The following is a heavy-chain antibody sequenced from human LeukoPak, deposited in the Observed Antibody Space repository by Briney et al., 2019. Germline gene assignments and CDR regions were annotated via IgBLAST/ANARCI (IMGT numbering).Heavy chain of an antibody. CDR1: GGSISSGGYY. D-gene: IGHD3-22*01. J-gene: IGHJ4*02. CDR3: ARLSRYYYDSSGYYDFDY. Sequence: SETLSLTCTVSGGSISSGGYYWSWIRQHPGKGLEWIGYIYYSGSTYYNPSLKSRVTISVDTSKNQFSLKLSSVTAADTAVYYCARLSRYYYDSSGYYDFDYWGQGTLVTVSS. CDR2: IYYSGST. V-gene: IGHV4-31*03.